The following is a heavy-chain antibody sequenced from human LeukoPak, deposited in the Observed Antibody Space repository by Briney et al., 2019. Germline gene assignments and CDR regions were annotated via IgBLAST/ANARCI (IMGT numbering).Heavy chain of an antibody. V-gene: IGHV3-7*01. D-gene: IGHD5-12*01. Sequence: PGGSLRLSCAASGFTFSRHWMNWVRQAPGKGLEWVANMKPDGSEKYYVDSVKGRFTISRDNAKNSLYLQMNSLRAEDTAVYYCAKKRSGYDSWDYWGQGTLVTVSS. CDR1: GFTFSRHW. J-gene: IGHJ4*02. CDR3: AKKRSGYDSWDY. CDR2: MKPDGSEK.